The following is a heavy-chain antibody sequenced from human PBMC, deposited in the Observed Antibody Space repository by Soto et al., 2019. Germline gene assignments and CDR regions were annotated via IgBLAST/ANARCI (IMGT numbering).Heavy chain of an antibody. CDR3: ARAVGGFSYAYLPAD. CDR2: LSAGGTAT. CDR1: GFIFSSCA. J-gene: IGHJ4*01. Sequence: EVHLLESGGGLVQPGGSLRLSCAASGFIFSSCAMTWVRQAPGKGLEWVSGLSAGGTATYYADSVEGRFTISRDNSKNTLYLQVNSLRVEDTALYYCARAVGGFSYAYLPADWGHGTLVTVSS. D-gene: IGHD5-18*01. V-gene: IGHV3-23*01.